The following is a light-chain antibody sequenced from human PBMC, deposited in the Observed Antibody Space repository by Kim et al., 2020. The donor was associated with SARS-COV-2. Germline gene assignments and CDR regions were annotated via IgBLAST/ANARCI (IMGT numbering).Light chain of an antibody. CDR3: QSYDSSLSGSGV. CDR1: SSNFGAGYD. V-gene: IGLV1-40*01. J-gene: IGLJ1*01. Sequence: VPLSCPGSSSNFGAGYDVHWYQQLPGTAPNLLIYGNSNRPSGVPDRFSGSKSGTSASLAITGLQAEDEADYYCQSYDSSLSGSGVFGTGTKVTVL. CDR2: GNS.